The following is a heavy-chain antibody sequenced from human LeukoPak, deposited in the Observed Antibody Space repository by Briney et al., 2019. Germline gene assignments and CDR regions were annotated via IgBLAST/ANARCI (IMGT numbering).Heavy chain of an antibody. J-gene: IGHJ6*02. CDR2: FDPEDGET. CDR1: GYTLTELS. Sequence: ASVKVSCKVSGYTLTELSMHWVRQAPGKGLEWMGGFDPEDGETIYAQKFQGRVTMTEDTSTDTAYMELSSLRSEDTAVYYCATGRLVVVTAIPNYYYGMDVWGQGTTVTVSS. CDR3: ATGRLVVVTAIPNYYYGMDV. V-gene: IGHV1-24*01. D-gene: IGHD2-21*02.